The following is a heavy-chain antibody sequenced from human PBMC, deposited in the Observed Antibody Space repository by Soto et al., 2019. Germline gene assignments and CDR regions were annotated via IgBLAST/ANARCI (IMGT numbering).Heavy chain of an antibody. Sequence: SETLSLTCTVSGGSISSYYWSWIRQPPGKGLEWIGYIYYSGSTNYNPSLKSRVTISVDTSKNQFSLKLSSVTAADTAVYYCARHFYYDSSGYLSGNFDYWGQGTVVTVSS. CDR2: IYYSGST. D-gene: IGHD3-22*01. CDR1: GGSISSYY. J-gene: IGHJ4*02. V-gene: IGHV4-59*08. CDR3: ARHFYYDSSGYLSGNFDY.